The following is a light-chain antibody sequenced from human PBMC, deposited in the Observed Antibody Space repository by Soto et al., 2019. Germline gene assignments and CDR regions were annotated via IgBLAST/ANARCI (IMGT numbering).Light chain of an antibody. Sequence: DIQFPQSPSFLPASVGDRVTITCRASQGISSYLAWYQQKPGKAPKLLIYAASTLQSGVPSRFSGSGSGTEFTLTISSLQPEDFATYDCHQLTSYSLTVGGGTNVDLK. J-gene: IGKJ4*01. CDR1: QGISSY. V-gene: IGKV1-9*01. CDR2: AAS. CDR3: HQLTSYSLT.